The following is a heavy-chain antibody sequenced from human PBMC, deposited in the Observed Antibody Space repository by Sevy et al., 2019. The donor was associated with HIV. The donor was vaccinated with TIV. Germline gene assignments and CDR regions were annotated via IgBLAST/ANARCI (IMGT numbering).Heavy chain of an antibody. D-gene: IGHD2-8*01. CDR2: IYYSGST. V-gene: IGHV4-39*01. CDR1: GGSISSSSYY. Sequence: SETLSLTCTVSGGSISSSSYYWGWIRQPPGKGLEWIGSIYYSGSTYYNPSLKSRVTISVDTSKNQFSLKLSSVTAADTAVYYCARHDVTVLMVYDGERQNLNWFDPWGQGTLVTVSS. CDR3: ARHDVTVLMVYDGERQNLNWFDP. J-gene: IGHJ5*02.